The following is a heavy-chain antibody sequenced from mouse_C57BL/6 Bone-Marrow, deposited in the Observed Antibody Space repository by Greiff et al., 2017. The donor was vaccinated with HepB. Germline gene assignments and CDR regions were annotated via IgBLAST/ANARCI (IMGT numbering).Heavy chain of an antibody. J-gene: IGHJ4*01. V-gene: IGHV1-7*01. CDR1: GYTFTSYW. CDR2: INPCSGYT. D-gene: IGHD1-1*01. Sequence: QVQLQQSGAELVKPGASVKLSCKASGYTFTSYWMHWVKQRPGQGLEWIGYINPCSGYTKYNQKFKDKATLTADKSSSTAYMQLSSLTYEDSAVYYCDYYYGSSDDCAMDYWGQGTSVTVSS. CDR3: DYYYGSSDDCAMDY.